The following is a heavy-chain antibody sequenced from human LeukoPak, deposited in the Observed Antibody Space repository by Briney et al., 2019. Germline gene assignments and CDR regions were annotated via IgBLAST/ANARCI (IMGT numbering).Heavy chain of an antibody. J-gene: IGHJ4*02. CDR1: GCSISSSDYY. V-gene: IGHV4-31*03. CDR2: IYHSGST. Sequence: PSQTLSLTCTVSGCSISSSDYYWTWIRQHPGKGLEWLGFIYHSGSTYYNPSLKSRVTISVDTSKNQFSLKLNSVTAADTAVYYCATTRAHQFDYWGQGTLVTVSS. D-gene: IGHD4-11*01. CDR3: ATTRAHQFDY.